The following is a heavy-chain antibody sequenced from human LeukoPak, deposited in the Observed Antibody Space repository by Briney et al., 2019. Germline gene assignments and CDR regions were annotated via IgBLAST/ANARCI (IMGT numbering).Heavy chain of an antibody. V-gene: IGHV1-18*01. CDR3: ARVLATWFAP. D-gene: IGHD2-15*01. J-gene: IGHJ5*02. CDR2: ISAYNGNT. CDR1: GYTFTSYG. Sequence: ASVKVSCKASGYTFTSYGISWVRQAPGQGLEWMGLISAYNGNTNYAQKPQGRVTMTTDTYTSTAYMELRSLRSDATAVYYCARVLATWFAPWGQGTLVTVSS.